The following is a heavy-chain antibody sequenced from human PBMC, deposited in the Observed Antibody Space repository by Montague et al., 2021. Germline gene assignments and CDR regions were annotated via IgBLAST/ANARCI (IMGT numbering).Heavy chain of an antibody. Sequence: SETLSLTCIVSSGSISSFSWAWIRQAPGKALEWIGHLYDSGDTNYNPSLHSRLTFSLDTSRNQFFLGLTSVTAADTAVYYCARSGRPMSLYHFDYWGQGTLVTVSS. CDR2: LYDSGDT. D-gene: IGHD6-25*01. V-gene: IGHV4-59*03. J-gene: IGHJ4*02. CDR1: SGSISSFS. CDR3: ARSGRPMSLYHFDY.